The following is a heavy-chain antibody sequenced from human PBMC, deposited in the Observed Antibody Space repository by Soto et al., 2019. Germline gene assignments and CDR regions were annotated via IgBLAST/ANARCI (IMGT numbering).Heavy chain of an antibody. Sequence: EVQLVETGGGLIQPGESLRLACLASGFNVGTNYVSWVRQAPGKSLEFVSLLPSTSLFYGRGSTYYADSVKGRSIISRDTSTTTVYLQMNVLRAVDTAVYYCAGGPRLLEFWGQGTTVTVS. D-gene: IGHD1-1*01. J-gene: IGHJ6*02. CDR1: GFNVGTNY. CDR3: AGGPRLLEF. V-gene: IGHV3-23*04. CDR2: SLFYGRGST.